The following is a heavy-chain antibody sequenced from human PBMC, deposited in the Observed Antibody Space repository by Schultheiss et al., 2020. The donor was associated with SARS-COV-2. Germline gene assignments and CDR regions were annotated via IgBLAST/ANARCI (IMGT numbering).Heavy chain of an antibody. CDR1: GGSISSGGYS. D-gene: IGHD6-6*01. CDR3: ARALAVGYSSSSWLYYYGMDV. V-gene: IGHV4-30-4*07. Sequence: SETLSLTCAVSGGSISSGGYSWSWIRQPPGKGLEWIGYIYYSGSTYYNPSLKSRVTISVDTSKNQFSLKLSSVTAADTAVYYCARALAVGYSSSSWLYYYGMDVWGQGTTVTVSS. J-gene: IGHJ6*02. CDR2: IYYSGST.